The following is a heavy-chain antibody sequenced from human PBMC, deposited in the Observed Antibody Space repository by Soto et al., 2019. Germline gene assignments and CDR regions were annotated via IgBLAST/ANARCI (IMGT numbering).Heavy chain of an antibody. J-gene: IGHJ4*02. CDR1: GFIFSDSV. CDR2: IRSKTKRYAT. CDR3: TSQSSTWSFDS. D-gene: IGHD6-13*01. Sequence: PGGSLRLSCSASGFIFSDSVIHWVRQASGEGLEWVGRIRSKTKRYATAYAASMKGRFTISRDDSKNTASLHMNSLQTEDTAMYFCTSQSSTWSFDSWGQGTLVPVSS. V-gene: IGHV3-73*01.